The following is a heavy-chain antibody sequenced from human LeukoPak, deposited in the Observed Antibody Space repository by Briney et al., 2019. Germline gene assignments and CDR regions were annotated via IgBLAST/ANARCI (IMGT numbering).Heavy chain of an antibody. CDR2: VDWDDGK. CDR1: GFSLSTSGMC. J-gene: IGHJ4*02. Sequence: SGPTLVNPPQTLTLTCTFSGFSLSTSGMCVSWIRQPPGKALEWHALVDWDDGKFYTTSLKTRLTISKDTSKNQVILTMTNMDPVDTATYYCARILYGDSAYYFDYWGQGTLVTVSS. D-gene: IGHD4-17*01. V-gene: IGHV2-70*01. CDR3: ARILYGDSAYYFDY.